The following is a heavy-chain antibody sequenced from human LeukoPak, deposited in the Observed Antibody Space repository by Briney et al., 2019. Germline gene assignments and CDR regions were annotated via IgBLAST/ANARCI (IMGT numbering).Heavy chain of an antibody. CDR3: ARHQPRSITMVRGVIKGPDY. CDR2: IYYSGST. J-gene: IGHJ4*02. CDR1: GGSISSSSYY. D-gene: IGHD3-10*01. V-gene: IGHV4-39*01. Sequence: PSETLSLTCTVSGGSISSSSYYWGWIRQPPGKGLEWIGSIYYSGSTYYNPSLKSRVTISVDTSKNQFSLKLSSVTAADTAVYYCARHQPRSITMVRGVIKGPDYWGQGTLVTVSS.